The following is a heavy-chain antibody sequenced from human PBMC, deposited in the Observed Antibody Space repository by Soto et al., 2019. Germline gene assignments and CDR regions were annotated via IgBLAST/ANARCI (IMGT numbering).Heavy chain of an antibody. J-gene: IGHJ4*02. CDR2: IYPGDSDT. CDR1: GYSFTSYR. CDR3: ARGSALFVVVPAAQFDY. V-gene: IGHV5-51*01. Sequence: PGESLKISCKGSGYSFTSYRIGWVRQMPGKGLEWMGIIYPGDSDTRYSPSFQGQVTIPADKSISTAYLQWSSLKASDTAMYYCARGSALFVVVPAAQFDYWGQGTLVTVSS. D-gene: IGHD2-2*01.